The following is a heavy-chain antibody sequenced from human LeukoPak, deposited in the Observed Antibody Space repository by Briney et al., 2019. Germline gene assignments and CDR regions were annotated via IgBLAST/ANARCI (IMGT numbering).Heavy chain of an antibody. CDR3: ARNGDARPWNY. CDR1: GFTFSSYS. D-gene: IGHD6-6*01. CDR2: ISSSSSTI. V-gene: IGHV3-48*01. J-gene: IGHJ4*02. Sequence: GGSLRLSCAASGFTFSSYSMNWVRQAPGKGLEWVSCISSSSSTIYYADSVKGRFTISRDKAKNSPYLQMNRLRSDDTAVYYCARNGDARPWNYWGQGTLVTVSS.